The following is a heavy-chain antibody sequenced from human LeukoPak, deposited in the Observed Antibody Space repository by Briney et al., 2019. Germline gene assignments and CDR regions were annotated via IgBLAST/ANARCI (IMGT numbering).Heavy chain of an antibody. V-gene: IGHV4-34*01. J-gene: IGHJ4*02. D-gene: IGHD2-2*01. CDR2: INHSGST. CDR3: ARGFKEDIVVVPAAITFDY. CDR1: GGSFSGYY. Sequence: PSETLSLTCAVYGGSFSGYYWSWIRQPPGKGLEWIGEINHSGSTNYNPSLKSRVAISVDTSKNQFSLKLSSVIAADTAVYYCARGFKEDIVVVPAAITFDYWGQGTLVTVSS.